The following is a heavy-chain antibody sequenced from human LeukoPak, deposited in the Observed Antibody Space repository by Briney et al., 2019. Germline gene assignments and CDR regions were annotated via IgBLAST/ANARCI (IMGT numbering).Heavy chain of an antibody. Sequence: ASVKVSCKASGYTFTSYGISWVRQAPGQGLEWMGWISAYYGNTNYAQKLQGRVTMTTDTSTSTAYMELRSLRSDDTAVYYCARVPGYSGYDLPVDYWGQGTLVTVSS. CDR2: ISAYYGNT. J-gene: IGHJ4*02. CDR3: ARVPGYSGYDLPVDY. D-gene: IGHD5-12*01. CDR1: GYTFTSYG. V-gene: IGHV1-18*01.